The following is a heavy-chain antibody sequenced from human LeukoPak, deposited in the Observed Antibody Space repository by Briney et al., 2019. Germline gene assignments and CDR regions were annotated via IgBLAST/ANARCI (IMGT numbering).Heavy chain of an antibody. CDR3: VREAGYCASVCLKTNWFDP. J-gene: IGHJ5*02. Sequence: GGSLRLSCAASGFPFRNHAMSWVRQPPGKGLEWVSAISNGKTYYADSVRGRFTISRDDSKNMVYLQMNSLRVEDTARYYCVREAGYCASVCLKTNWFDPWGQGTLVTVSS. CDR1: GFPFRNHA. CDR2: ISNGKT. V-gene: IGHV3-23*01. D-gene: IGHD2-15*01.